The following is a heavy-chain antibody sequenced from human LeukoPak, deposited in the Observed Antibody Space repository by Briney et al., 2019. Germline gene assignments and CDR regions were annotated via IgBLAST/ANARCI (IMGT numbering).Heavy chain of an antibody. Sequence: GGSPRLSCAASGFTLSSYRMNWVRQAPGKGLGWVSYISSSSSTIYYADSVKGRFTISRDNAKNSLYLQMNSLRAEDTAVYYCARSSRELGGYAPWELMPPFDYWGQGTLVTVSS. CDR1: GFTLSSYR. CDR2: ISSSSSTI. V-gene: IGHV3-48*01. D-gene: IGHD1-7*01. J-gene: IGHJ4*02. CDR3: ARSSRELGGYAPWELMPPFDY.